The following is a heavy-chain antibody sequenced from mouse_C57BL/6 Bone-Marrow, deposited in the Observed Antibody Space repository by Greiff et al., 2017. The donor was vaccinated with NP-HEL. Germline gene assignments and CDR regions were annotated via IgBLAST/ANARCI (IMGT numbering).Heavy chain of an antibody. CDR2: IHPSDSGT. J-gene: IGHJ2*01. D-gene: IGHD2-5*01. V-gene: IGHV1-74*01. CDR3: AIDVYYSNFLGY. CDR1: GYTFTSYW. Sequence: QVQLQQSGAELVKPGASVKVSCKASGYTFTSYWMHWVKQRPGQGLEWIGRIHPSDSGTNYNQKFKGKATLTVDKSSSTAYMQLSSLTSEDSAVYYCAIDVYYSNFLGYWGQGTTLTVSS.